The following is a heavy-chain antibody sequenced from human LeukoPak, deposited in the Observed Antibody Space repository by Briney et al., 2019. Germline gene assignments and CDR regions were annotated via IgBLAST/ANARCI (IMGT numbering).Heavy chain of an antibody. V-gene: IGHV3-7*01. J-gene: IGHJ4*02. CDR3: AREYEQSFDY. D-gene: IGHD1/OR15-1a*01. CDR1: GFTFSDYY. Sequence: PGGSLRLSCAASGFTFSDYYMSWIRQAPGKGLEWVANIKQDGSEKYYVDSVKGRFTISRDNAKNSLYLQMNSLRAEDTAVYYCAREYEQSFDYWGQGTLVTVSS. CDR2: IKQDGSEK.